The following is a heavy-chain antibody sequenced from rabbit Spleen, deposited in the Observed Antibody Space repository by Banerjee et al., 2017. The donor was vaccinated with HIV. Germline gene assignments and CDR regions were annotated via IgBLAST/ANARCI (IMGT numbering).Heavy chain of an antibody. D-gene: IGHD8-1*01. CDR3: ARDAGRGDYIDGVFNL. CDR2: ISVASSGST. Sequence: QEKLVESGGDLVQPGASLTLTCTASGFSFSSTYFMCWVRQAPGKGLEWIACISVASSGSTWYASWAKGRFTISKTSSTTVTLQMTSLTVADTATYFCARDAGRGDYIDGVFNLWGQGTLVTVS. CDR1: GFSFSSTYF. J-gene: IGHJ4*01. V-gene: IGHV1S45*01.